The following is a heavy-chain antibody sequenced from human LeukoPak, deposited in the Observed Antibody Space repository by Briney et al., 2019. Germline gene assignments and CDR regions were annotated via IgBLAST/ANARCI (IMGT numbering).Heavy chain of an antibody. CDR2: ISNSGSPI. D-gene: IGHD2-2*01. CDR3: ARKYCSSTSCLFDY. CDR1: GFTFSSYE. Sequence: GGSLRLSCAASGFTFSSYEMNWVRQAPGKGLEWVSYISNSGSPIYYADSVKGRFSISRDNAKNSLYLQMNSLRAEDTAVYYCARKYCSSTSCLFDYWGQGTLVTVSS. J-gene: IGHJ4*02. V-gene: IGHV3-48*03.